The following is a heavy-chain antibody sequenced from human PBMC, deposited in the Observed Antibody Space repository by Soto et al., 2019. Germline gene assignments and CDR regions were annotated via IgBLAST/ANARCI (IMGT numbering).Heavy chain of an antibody. Sequence: QVQLVESGGGVVQPGRSLRLSCAASGFPFTSYGMHWVREGPDKGLEWVATISYDGSDKYYADSVKGRFTISRDNSTNSLQLQMNSLGHEDASFYYCGGGQCDFDYWGQGTLVIVSS. CDR3: GGGQCDFDY. CDR2: ISYDGSDK. D-gene: IGHD3-10*01. CDR1: GFPFTSYG. V-gene: IGHV3-30*03. J-gene: IGHJ4*02.